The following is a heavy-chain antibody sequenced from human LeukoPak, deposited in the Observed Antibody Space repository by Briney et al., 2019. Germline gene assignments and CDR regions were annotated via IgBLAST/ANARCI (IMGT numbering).Heavy chain of an antibody. Sequence: SETLSLTCTVSGGSISSYYWSRIRQPAGKGLEWIGRIYTSGSTNYNPSLKSRVTMSVDTSKNQFSLKLSSVTAADTAVYYCAREYGSGSYRYFDYWGQGTLVTVSS. CDR1: GGSISSYY. CDR3: AREYGSGSYRYFDY. V-gene: IGHV4-4*07. CDR2: IYTSGST. D-gene: IGHD3-10*01. J-gene: IGHJ4*02.